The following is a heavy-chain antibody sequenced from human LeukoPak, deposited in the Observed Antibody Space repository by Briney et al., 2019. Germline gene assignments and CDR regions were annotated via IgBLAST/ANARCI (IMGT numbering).Heavy chain of an antibody. CDR3: ARAQATVTLGAFDI. CDR2: ISSSSSYI. CDR1: GFTFSSYS. D-gene: IGHD4-11*01. V-gene: IGHV3-21*01. J-gene: IGHJ3*02. Sequence: GGSLRLSCAASGFTFSSYSMNWARQAPGKGLEWVSSISSSSSYIYYADSVKGRFTISRDNAKNSLYLQMNSLRAEDTAVYYCARAQATVTLGAFDIWGQGTMVTVSS.